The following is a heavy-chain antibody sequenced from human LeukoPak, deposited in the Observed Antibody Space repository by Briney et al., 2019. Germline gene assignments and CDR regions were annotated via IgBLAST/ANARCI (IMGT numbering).Heavy chain of an antibody. CDR3: TRERSTVTFDY. D-gene: IGHD4-17*01. CDR1: GASISPHY. J-gene: IGHJ4*02. Sequence: PSETLSLNCTVSGASISPHYWTWIRQAPGRGLEWIGYVYYNGLTSYNASLRSRLILSVDTARNQVSLKLTSVTAADTAVYYCTRERSTVTFDYWGQGTLVTVSS. V-gene: IGHV4-59*11. CDR2: VYYNGLT.